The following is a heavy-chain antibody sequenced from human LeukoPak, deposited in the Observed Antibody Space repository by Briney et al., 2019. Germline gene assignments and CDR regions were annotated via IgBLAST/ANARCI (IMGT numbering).Heavy chain of an antibody. CDR3: ASGGPTRGTLDY. CDR1: GFPFSSYG. J-gene: IGHJ4*02. CDR2: LRKDATYS. D-gene: IGHD1-26*01. Sequence: AGGSLRLSCAASGFPFSSYGMYWVRQTPDKGLQWVAYLRKDATYSNYADAVRGRFTISRDNSKNTLDLQMSSLRVEDTAVYYCASGGPTRGTLDYLLRGTLVTVSS. V-gene: IGHV3-30*02.